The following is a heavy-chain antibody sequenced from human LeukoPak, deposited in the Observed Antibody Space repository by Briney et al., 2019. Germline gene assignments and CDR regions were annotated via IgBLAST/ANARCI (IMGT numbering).Heavy chain of an antibody. CDR2: INHSGST. J-gene: IGHJ6*03. D-gene: IGHD3-22*01. V-gene: IGHV4-34*01. CDR3: ARRANYYDSSGYYYYYYYMDV. CDR1: GFTFSDYY. Sequence: LRLSCAASGFTFSDYYMSWIRQPPGKGLEWIGEINHSGSTNYNPSLKSRVTISVDTSKTQFSLKLSSVTAADTAMYYCARRANYYDSSGYYYYYYYMDVWGKGTTVTISS.